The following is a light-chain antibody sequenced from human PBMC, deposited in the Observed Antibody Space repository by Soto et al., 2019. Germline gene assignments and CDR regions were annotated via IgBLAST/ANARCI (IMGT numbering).Light chain of an antibody. CDR1: QSISSW. CDR2: DAS. J-gene: IGKJ1*01. CDR3: QQYNSYET. Sequence: DLQMTQSPSTLSASVGDRVTITCRASQSISSWLAWYQQKPGKAPKLLIYDASSLESGVPSRFSGSGSGTEFTLTISSLQPDDFATYYCQQYNSYETFGQGTKVDIK. V-gene: IGKV1-5*01.